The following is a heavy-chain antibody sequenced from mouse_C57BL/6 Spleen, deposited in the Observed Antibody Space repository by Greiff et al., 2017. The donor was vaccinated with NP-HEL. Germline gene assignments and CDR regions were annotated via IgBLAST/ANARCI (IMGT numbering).Heavy chain of an antibody. CDR2: IWTGGGT. CDR3: ARNPPIVTTGWYFDV. Sequence: VKLMESGPGLVAPSQSLSITCTVSGFSLTSYAISWVRQPPGKGLEWLGVIWTGGGTNYNSALKSRLSISKDNSKSQVFLKMNSLQTDDTARYYCARNPPIVTTGWYFDVWGTGTTVTVSS. J-gene: IGHJ1*03. V-gene: IGHV2-9-1*01. D-gene: IGHD2-5*01. CDR1: GFSLTSYA.